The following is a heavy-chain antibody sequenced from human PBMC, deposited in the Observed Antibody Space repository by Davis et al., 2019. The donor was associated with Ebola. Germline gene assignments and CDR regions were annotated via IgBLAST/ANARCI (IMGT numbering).Heavy chain of an antibody. Sequence: SVKVSCKASGGTFSSYAISWVRQAPGQGLEWMGGIIPIFGTANYAQKFQGRVTITADESTSTAYMELSSLRSEDTAVYYCARVYSGYDTDFIYYYYMDVWGKGTTVTVSS. J-gene: IGHJ6*03. CDR2: IIPIFGTA. CDR1: GGTFSSYA. V-gene: IGHV1-69*13. D-gene: IGHD5-12*01. CDR3: ARVYSGYDTDFIYYYYMDV.